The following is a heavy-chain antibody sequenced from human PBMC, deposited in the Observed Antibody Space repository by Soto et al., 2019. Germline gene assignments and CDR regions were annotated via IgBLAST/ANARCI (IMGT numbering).Heavy chain of an antibody. J-gene: IGHJ5*02. V-gene: IGHV3-30-3*01. CDR2: ISYDGSNK. CDR3: ARLDYDILTGDNWFDP. CDR1: GFTFSSYA. D-gene: IGHD3-9*01. Sequence: GGSLRLSCAASGFTFSSYAMHWVRQAPGKGLEWVAVISYDGSNKYYADSVKGRFTISRENSKNTLYLQMNSLRAEDTAVYYCARLDYDILTGDNWFDPWGQGTLVTVSS.